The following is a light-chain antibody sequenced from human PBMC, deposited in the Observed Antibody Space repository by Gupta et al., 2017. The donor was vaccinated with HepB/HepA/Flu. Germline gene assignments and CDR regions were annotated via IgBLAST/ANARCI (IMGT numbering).Light chain of an antibody. V-gene: IGKV4-1*01. Sequence: FVMTQSPYSLAVSLCESATINCKSSQSVLYSSNNKNYLAWYQQKPVQPPKLLIYWASTRESGVPDRFSGSGSGTDFTLTISCLQAEDVAVYYCQQYYSTPYTFGQGTKLEIK. CDR3: QQYYSTPYT. J-gene: IGKJ2*01. CDR2: WAS. CDR1: QSVLYSSNNKNY.